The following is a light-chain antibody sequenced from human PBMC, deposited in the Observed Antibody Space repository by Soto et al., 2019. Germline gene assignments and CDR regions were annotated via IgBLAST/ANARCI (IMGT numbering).Light chain of an antibody. Sequence: QSVLTQLPSVSGAPGQRVTISCTGTSSNIGGGFDVQWYQQLPGAAPKLLIYTNNRRPSGVPDRFSGSKSGTSASLAITGLQAEDEADYYCQSYDGSISGSVFGPGTKVTVL. CDR2: TNN. J-gene: IGLJ1*01. CDR1: SSNIGGGFD. V-gene: IGLV1-40*01. CDR3: QSYDGSISGSV.